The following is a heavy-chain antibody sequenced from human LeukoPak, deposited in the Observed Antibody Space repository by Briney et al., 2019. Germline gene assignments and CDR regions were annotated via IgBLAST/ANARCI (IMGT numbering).Heavy chain of an antibody. Sequence: SETLSLTCAVYGGSFSGYYWSWIRQPPGKGLEWIGEINHSGSTNYNPSLKSRVTISVDTSKNQFSLKLSSVTAADTAVYYCASITRDCGGDCYSFDYWGQGTLVTVSS. CDR1: GGSFSGYY. V-gene: IGHV4-34*01. CDR3: ASITRDCGGDCYSFDY. J-gene: IGHJ4*02. CDR2: INHSGST. D-gene: IGHD2-21*02.